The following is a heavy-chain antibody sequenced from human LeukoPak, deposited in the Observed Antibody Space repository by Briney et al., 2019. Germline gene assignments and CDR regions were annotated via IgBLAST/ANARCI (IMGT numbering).Heavy chain of an antibody. Sequence: QPGGSLRLSCAASGFTFSGYAMHWVRQAPGKGLEWVAVISYHGNNKYYADSVKGRFTISRDNSKNTVYLQMNSLRAEDTAVYYCARDRKVYGSGSYLDDAFDIWGQGTMVTVSS. CDR2: ISYHGNNK. V-gene: IGHV3-30-3*01. D-gene: IGHD3-10*01. CDR1: GFTFSGYA. J-gene: IGHJ3*02. CDR3: ARDRKVYGSGSYLDDAFDI.